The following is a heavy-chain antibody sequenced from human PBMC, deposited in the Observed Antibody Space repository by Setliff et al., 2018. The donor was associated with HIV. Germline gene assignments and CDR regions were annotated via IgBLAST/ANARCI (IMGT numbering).Heavy chain of an antibody. CDR1: GFDFSGYS. D-gene: IGHD5-18*01. CDR3: VRIGHGYSFANGFDP. J-gene: IGHJ5*02. Sequence: PGGSLRLSCVASGFDFSGYSMPWVRQAPGKGPEWVAAISHDAVKTYYADAVRGRFIISRDNSKNTVYLQMNKLRVDDTAVYYCVRIGHGYSFANGFDPWGQGTPVTVSS. V-gene: IGHV3-30*04. CDR2: ISHDAVKT.